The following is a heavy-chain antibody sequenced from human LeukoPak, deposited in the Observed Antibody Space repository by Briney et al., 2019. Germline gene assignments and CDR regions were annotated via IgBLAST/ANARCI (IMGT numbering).Heavy chain of an antibody. CDR1: GFTFSSYW. J-gene: IGHJ4*02. D-gene: IGHD5-18*01. CDR2: IKQDGSEK. V-gene: IGHV3-7*03. CDR3: TRVVHGYSYGSGDY. Sequence: GGSLRLSCAASGFTFSSYWMSWVRQAPGKGLEWVANIKQDGSEKYYVDSVNGRFTISRDDSKSFAYLQMNNLKTEDTAVYYCTRVVHGYSYGSGDYWGQGTLVTVSS.